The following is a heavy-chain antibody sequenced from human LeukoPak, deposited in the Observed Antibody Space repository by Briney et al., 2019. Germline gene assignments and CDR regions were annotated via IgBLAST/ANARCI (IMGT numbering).Heavy chain of an antibody. V-gene: IGHV3-11*01. Sequence: GGSLRLSCAASGFTFSDYYMSWIRQAPGKGLEWVSYISSSGSTTYYADSVKGRFTISRDNAKNSLYLQMNSLRAEDTAVYYCARVDVGIFWLEHMDVWGKGTTVTVSS. J-gene: IGHJ6*03. CDR3: ARVDVGIFWLEHMDV. CDR1: GFTFSDYY. CDR2: ISSSGSTT. D-gene: IGHD3-9*01.